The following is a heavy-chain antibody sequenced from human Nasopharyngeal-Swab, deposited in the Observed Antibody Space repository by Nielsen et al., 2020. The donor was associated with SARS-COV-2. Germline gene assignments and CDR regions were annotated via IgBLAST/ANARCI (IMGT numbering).Heavy chain of an antibody. CDR3: ARHVDTAMGYYYDYYMDV. V-gene: IGHV5-10-1*01. D-gene: IGHD5-18*01. Sequence: GESLKISCKGSGYSFTSYWISWVRQMPGKGLEWMGRIDPSDSYTNYSPSFQGHVTISADKSISTAYLQWSSLKASDTAMYYCARHVDTAMGYYYDYYMDVWGKGTTVTVSS. CDR2: IDPSDSYT. J-gene: IGHJ6*03. CDR1: GYSFTSYW.